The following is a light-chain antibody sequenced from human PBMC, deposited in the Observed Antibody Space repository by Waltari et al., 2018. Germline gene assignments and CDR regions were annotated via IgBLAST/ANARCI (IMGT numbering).Light chain of an antibody. Sequence: SSELTQDPAVSVALGQTVRIPCQGDSPRSHYASWYLRKPGQAPVLVIYGNNNRPSGNPDRVSGSSSGNTASLTITGAQAEDEADYYCNSRDSSGNHYVFGTGTKVTVL. CDR3: NSRDSSGNHYV. V-gene: IGLV3-19*01. CDR2: GNN. CDR1: SPRSHY. J-gene: IGLJ1*01.